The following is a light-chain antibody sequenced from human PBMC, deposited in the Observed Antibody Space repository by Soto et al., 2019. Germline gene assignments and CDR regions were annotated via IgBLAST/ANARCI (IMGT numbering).Light chain of an antibody. V-gene: IGKV3-20*01. CDR1: QSLSNNY. CDR2: GAS. J-gene: IGKJ1*01. CDR3: QQYSSSPVT. Sequence: EIVLTHSPGTLSLSPWERATLSCRASQSLSNNYLAWYQQKPGQAPRLVIYGASSRATGIPDRFSASGSGTDFTLTISRLEPEDFAVYFCQQYSSSPVTFGQGTKVDIK.